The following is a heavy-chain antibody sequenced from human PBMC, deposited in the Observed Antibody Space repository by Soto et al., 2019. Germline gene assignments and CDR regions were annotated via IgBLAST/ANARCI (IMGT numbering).Heavy chain of an antibody. J-gene: IGHJ6*02. CDR1: GFTFSSYG. CDR2: ISYDGSNK. CDR3: AKARGIAADGALRYYGMDV. Sequence: QVQLVESGGGVVQPGRSLRLSCAASGFTFSSYGMHWVRQAPGKGLEWVAVISYDGSNKYYADSVKGRFTISRDNSKNSLYLQMNSVRAEDTAVYYCAKARGIAADGALRYYGMDVWGQGTTVTVSS. V-gene: IGHV3-30*18. D-gene: IGHD6-13*01.